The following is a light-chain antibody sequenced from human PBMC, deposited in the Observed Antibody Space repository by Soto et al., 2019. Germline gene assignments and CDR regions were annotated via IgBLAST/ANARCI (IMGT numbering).Light chain of an antibody. Sequence: DIQMTQSPSTLSASAGDRVTITCRVSQSITIWLAWYQQKPGKAPKLLIYDASTLESGVPSRFSGSGSGTEFTLTISSLQPDDFATYYCQQFHSFPITFGQGTRLEIK. V-gene: IGKV1-5*01. CDR3: QQFHSFPIT. J-gene: IGKJ5*01. CDR1: QSITIW. CDR2: DAS.